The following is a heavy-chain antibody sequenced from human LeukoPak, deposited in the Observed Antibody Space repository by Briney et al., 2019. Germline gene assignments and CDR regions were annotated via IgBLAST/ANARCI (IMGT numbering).Heavy chain of an antibody. J-gene: IGHJ4*02. CDR1: GFTFSSYS. Sequence: GGSLRLSCAASGFTFSSYSMSWVRQAPGKGLEWVSYISSSSSTIYYADSVKGRFTISRDNAKNSPYLQMNSLRAEDTAVYYCARGDGSCDYWSQGTLVTVSS. CDR2: ISSSSSTI. D-gene: IGHD5-24*01. V-gene: IGHV3-48*01. CDR3: ARGDGSCDY.